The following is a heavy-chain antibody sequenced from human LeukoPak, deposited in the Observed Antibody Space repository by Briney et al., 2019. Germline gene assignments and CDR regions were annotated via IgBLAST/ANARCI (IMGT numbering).Heavy chain of an antibody. CDR1: GGSISSYY. CDR2: IYYSGST. CDR3: ARADMVRGVLDL. V-gene: IGHV4-59*12. J-gene: IGHJ5*02. Sequence: SETLSLTCTVSGGSISSYYWSWIRQPPGKGLEWIGSIYYSGSTYYNPSLKSRVTISVDTSKNQFSLKLSSVTAADTAVYYCARADMVRGVLDLWGQGTLVTVSS. D-gene: IGHD3-10*01.